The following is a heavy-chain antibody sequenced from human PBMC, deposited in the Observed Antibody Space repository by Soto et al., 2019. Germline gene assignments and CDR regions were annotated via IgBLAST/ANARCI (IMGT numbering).Heavy chain of an antibody. V-gene: IGHV1-3*01. D-gene: IGHD3-22*01. Sequence: ASVKVSCKASGYIFTSYTIQWVRQAPGQRPEWMGWISAGNGNTKYSQKFQGRVTFTRDTSATTAYMELSSLRSEDTAVYYCARPYSSDYIGEFQHWGQGTLVTVSS. CDR2: ISAGNGNT. CDR1: GYIFTSYT. J-gene: IGHJ1*01. CDR3: ARPYSSDYIGEFQH.